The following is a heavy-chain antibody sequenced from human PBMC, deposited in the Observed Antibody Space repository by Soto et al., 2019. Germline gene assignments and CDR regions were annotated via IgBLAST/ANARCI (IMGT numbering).Heavy chain of an antibody. CDR3: ARFPFDSNDWTNPRYFDI. Sequence: QVQIQQGGAGQLKPAETLSLTCAVYGGSFSDYYWSWIRQPPGKGLEWIGEINHSGITNYSPSLNSRVTMSVDTSKNQFSLKLTSVTAADTALYYCARFPFDSNDWTNPRYFDIWVQGTLVTVSS. V-gene: IGHV4-34*01. CDR2: INHSGIT. D-gene: IGHD3-22*01. CDR1: GGSFSDYY. J-gene: IGHJ4*02.